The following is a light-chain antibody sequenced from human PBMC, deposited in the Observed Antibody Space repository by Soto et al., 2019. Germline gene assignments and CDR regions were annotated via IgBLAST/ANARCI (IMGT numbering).Light chain of an antibody. V-gene: IGKV1-12*01. J-gene: IGKJ5*01. Sequence: DFQMTQSPSSVSASVGDRVTITCRSSEDISTWLAWYQQKPGKAPKLLIYAASSLQSGVPSRFSGSGSGTDFTLTISSLQPEDFATYYCQHADSFPLITFGQGTRLEIK. CDR3: QHADSFPLIT. CDR2: AAS. CDR1: EDISTW.